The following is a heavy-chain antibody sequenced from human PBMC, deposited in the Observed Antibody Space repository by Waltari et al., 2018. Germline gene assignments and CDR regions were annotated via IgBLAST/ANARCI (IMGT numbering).Heavy chain of an antibody. V-gene: IGHV1-18*01. D-gene: IGHD3-10*01. Sequence: VQLVQSESAVKKPGASVKVSCKTSGFTLPSYGFTWVRKAPGQGLEWIGWISGNTGDTNYAQEFRDRVTMTTDTSTNTVYMELRTLRSDDTATYYCAGGWFHFDYWGQGTLVTVSS. J-gene: IGHJ4*02. CDR3: AGGWFHFDY. CDR2: ISGNTGDT. CDR1: GFTLPSYG.